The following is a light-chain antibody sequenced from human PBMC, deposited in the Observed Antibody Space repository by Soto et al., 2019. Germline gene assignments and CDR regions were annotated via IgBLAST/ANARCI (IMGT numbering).Light chain of an antibody. J-gene: IGKJ1*01. CDR2: GAS. CDR1: QSIRNN. Sequence: EVVMTRSPATVSVSPLEVGGVGFMASQSIRNNLAWYQHKPGQAPRHLIYGASTGATGVPARFSGSGSGTEFTLTISSMQSEDFAAYYCQQYNNWPRTFGQGTKV. V-gene: IGKV3-15*01. CDR3: QQYNNWPRT.